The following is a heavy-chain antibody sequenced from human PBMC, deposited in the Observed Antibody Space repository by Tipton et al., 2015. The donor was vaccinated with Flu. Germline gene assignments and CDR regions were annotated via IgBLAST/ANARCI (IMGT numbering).Heavy chain of an antibody. CDR2: IYTSGST. V-gene: IGHV4-61*02. D-gene: IGHD2-8*01. CDR3: ARMRARDCTLGVCYLWWFDL. Sequence: TLSLTCTVSGGSISSGSYYWSWIRQPAGKGLEWIGRIYTSGSTNYNPSLKSRLTISLDTSQNQFSLRLTSVTAADTAVYYCARMRARDCTLGVCYLWWFDLWGRGTLVTVSS. CDR1: GGSISSGSYY. J-gene: IGHJ2*01.